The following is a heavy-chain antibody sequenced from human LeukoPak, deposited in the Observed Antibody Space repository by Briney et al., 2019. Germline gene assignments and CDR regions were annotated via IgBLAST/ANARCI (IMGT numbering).Heavy chain of an antibody. V-gene: IGHV4-4*07. CDR1: GGSISSYY. CDR3: ARDQVYYSSSWYGGVGASHAFDI. J-gene: IGHJ3*02. CDR2: IYTSGST. Sequence: SETLSLTCTVSGGSISSYYWSWIRQPAGKGLEWIGRIYTSGSTNYNPSLKSRVTMSVDTSKNQFSLKLSSVTAADTAVYYCARDQVYYSSSWYGGVGASHAFDIWGQGTMVTVSS. D-gene: IGHD6-13*01.